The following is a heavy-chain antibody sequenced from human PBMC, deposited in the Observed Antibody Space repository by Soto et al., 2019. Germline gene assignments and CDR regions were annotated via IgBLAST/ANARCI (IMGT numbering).Heavy chain of an antibody. CDR1: GFTFSSYS. J-gene: IGHJ4*02. CDR3: AREESYYHIVTTYYKKYFDH. Sequence: QVQLVESGGGVVQPGRSLGLSCAASGFTFSSYSMHWVRQAPVKGLEWVAAISFDGSSKSYADSVKGRFTISRDNSKNSLYLQMNSMITEDAAVYYCAREESYYHIVTTYYKKYFDHWGQGTLVTVSS. V-gene: IGHV3-30*14. CDR2: ISFDGSSK. D-gene: IGHD3-9*01.